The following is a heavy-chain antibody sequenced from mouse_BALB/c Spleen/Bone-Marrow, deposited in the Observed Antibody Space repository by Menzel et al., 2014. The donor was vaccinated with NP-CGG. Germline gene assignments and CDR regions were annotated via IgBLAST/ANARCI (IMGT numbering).Heavy chain of an antibody. CDR2: IDPANGNT. J-gene: IGHJ2*01. Sequence: VQLKDSGAELVKPGASVKLSCTASGFNIKDTYMRWVKQRPEQGLEWIGRIDPANGNTKYDPKFQGKATITADTSSNTAYLQLSSLTSEDTAVYYCARTDYWGQATTLTVSS. CDR1: GFNIKDTY. V-gene: IGHV14-3*02. CDR3: ARTDY.